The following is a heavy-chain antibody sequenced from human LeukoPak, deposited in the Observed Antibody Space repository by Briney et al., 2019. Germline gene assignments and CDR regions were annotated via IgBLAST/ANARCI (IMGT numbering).Heavy chain of an antibody. V-gene: IGHV4-59*01. CDR1: GGSIRSYY. CDR3: ATTFYSTSSRYFEY. CDR2: IYYGGST. D-gene: IGHD6-6*01. J-gene: IGHJ4*02. Sequence: PSETLSLTCTVSGGSIRSYYWSFLRQPPGKGLEGIGYIYYGGSTNHNPSLNSRVTISVATSKNQFSLKLSSVPAADTAVYYCATTFYSTSSRYFEYWGQGTLVTVSS.